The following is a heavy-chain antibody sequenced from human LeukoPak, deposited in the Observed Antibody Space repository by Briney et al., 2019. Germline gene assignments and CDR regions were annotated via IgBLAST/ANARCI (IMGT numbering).Heavy chain of an antibody. CDR1: GYSISSGYY. J-gene: IGHJ3*02. CDR3: ARPVDAFDI. CDR2: IYHSGST. V-gene: IGHV4-38-2*02. Sequence: TSETLSLTCTVSGYSISSGYYWGWIRQPPGKGLEWIGSIYHSGSTYYNPSLKSRVTISVDTSKNQFSLKLSSVTAADTAVYYCARPVDAFDIWGQGTMVTVSS.